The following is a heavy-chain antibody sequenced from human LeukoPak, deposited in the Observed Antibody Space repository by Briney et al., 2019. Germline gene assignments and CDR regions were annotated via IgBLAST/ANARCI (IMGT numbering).Heavy chain of an antibody. Sequence: ASEKVSCKVSGDPFPSYGFSWVRQAPGQGLEWVGWVSTYNGNTNYGQEFQDRVTMTTDTSTNTAYMELRSLRSDDTAVYFCASGLGAYVDWGQGTLITVSS. D-gene: IGHD3-16*01. CDR1: GDPFPSYG. V-gene: IGHV1-18*01. CDR2: VSTYNGNT. J-gene: IGHJ4*02. CDR3: ASGLGAYVD.